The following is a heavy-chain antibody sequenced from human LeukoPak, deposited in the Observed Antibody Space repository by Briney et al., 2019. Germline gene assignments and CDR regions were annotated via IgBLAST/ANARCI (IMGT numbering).Heavy chain of an antibody. Sequence: PGGSLRLSCAASGFAFSSYWMSWVRQAPGKGLEWVSYISSSGSTIYYADSVKGRFTISRDNVKKSLYLQMNSLRAEDTAVYYCARDLFLWGAFDIWGQGTMVTVSS. CDR2: ISSSGSTI. V-gene: IGHV3-48*04. CDR1: GFAFSSYW. J-gene: IGHJ3*02. CDR3: ARDLFLWGAFDI. D-gene: IGHD2/OR15-2a*01.